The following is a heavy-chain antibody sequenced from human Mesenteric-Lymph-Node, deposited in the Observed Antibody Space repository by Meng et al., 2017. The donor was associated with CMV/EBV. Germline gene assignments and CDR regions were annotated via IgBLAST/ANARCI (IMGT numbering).Heavy chain of an antibody. CDR3: AKHAANDQDGRYSDY. D-gene: IGHD2-15*01. CDR2: IGGTYTP. CDR1: GFSFSNYA. V-gene: IGHV3-23*01. Sequence: GGSLRLSCAASGFSFSNYAMTWVRQAPGKGLEWVATIGGTYTPYYTDSVKGRSTVSRDNSRNTVHLQMNSLRVEDTALYYCAKHAANDQDGRYSDYWGQGTLVTVSS. J-gene: IGHJ4*02.